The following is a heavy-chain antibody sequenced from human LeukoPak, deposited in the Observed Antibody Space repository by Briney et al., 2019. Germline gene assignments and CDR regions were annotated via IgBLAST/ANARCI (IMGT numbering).Heavy chain of an antibody. CDR1: GYTFSAFY. CDR2: LRPDTGAT. Sequence: ASVKVSCKTSGYTFSAFYIHWVRQVPGQGLEWMGWLRPDTGATNFAQNFLGRVTMTGDTSISTAYMELSGLRPDDTAVYYCARVDTVGTVNPFYWGQGTLVTVSS. J-gene: IGHJ4*02. D-gene: IGHD5-12*01. CDR3: ARVDTVGTVNPFY. V-gene: IGHV1-2*02.